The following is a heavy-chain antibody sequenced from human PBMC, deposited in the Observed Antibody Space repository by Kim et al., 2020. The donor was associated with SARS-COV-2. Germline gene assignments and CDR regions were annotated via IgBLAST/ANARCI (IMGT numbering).Heavy chain of an antibody. V-gene: IGHV3-30*04. CDR2: TSYDGSNT. CDR3: AREGDGSFYFDY. D-gene: IGHD3-16*01. Sequence: GGSLRLFCVGSGFTFSTYALHWVRQAPGKGLEWVATTSYDGSNTYYADSVKGRFTISRDNSKNTLSLQMISLRPEDTAVYYCAREGDGSFYFDYWGQGTL. J-gene: IGHJ4*02. CDR1: GFTFSTYA.